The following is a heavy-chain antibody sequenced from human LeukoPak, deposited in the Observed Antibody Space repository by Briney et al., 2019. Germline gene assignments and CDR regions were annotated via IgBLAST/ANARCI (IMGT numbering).Heavy chain of an antibody. D-gene: IGHD3-10*01. CDR2: IRHDASSQ. Sequence: GGSLRLSCAASGFSFSTDGMHWVRQAPGKGLEWVAFIRHDASSQYYADSVKGRFTISRDSSKDTLYLQMNSLRTEDTAVYFCAKDRLEFYGSARYYFDSWGQGSLVTVSS. CDR3: AKDRLEFYGSARYYFDS. J-gene: IGHJ4*02. CDR1: GFSFSTDG. V-gene: IGHV3-30*02.